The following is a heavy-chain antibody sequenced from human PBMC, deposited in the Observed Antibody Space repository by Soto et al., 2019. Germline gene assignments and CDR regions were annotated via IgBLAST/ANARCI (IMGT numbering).Heavy chain of an antibody. CDR3: AKDRRAGGNSAFYFDF. J-gene: IGHJ4*02. Sequence: GGSLRLSCAASGFKFSNYAMSWVRQAPGKGLEWVSLISATGGGTYYADSVKGRFTISRDNSHNTLYLQVHSLAAEDTAVYYCAKDRRAGGNSAFYFDFWGQGAQVTVS. CDR1: GFKFSNYA. V-gene: IGHV3-23*01. D-gene: IGHD3-16*01. CDR2: ISATGGGT.